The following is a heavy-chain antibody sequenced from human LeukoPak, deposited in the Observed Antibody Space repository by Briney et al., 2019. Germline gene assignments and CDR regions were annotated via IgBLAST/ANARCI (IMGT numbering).Heavy chain of an antibody. V-gene: IGHV1-46*01. Sequence: ASVKVSCKASGYTFTSYYMHWVRQAPGQGLEWMGIINPSGGSTSYAQKFQGRVTMTRDTSTSTVYMELSSLRSEDTGVYYCARFVPAAIYYYGMDVWGQGTTVTVSS. D-gene: IGHD2-2*01. CDR3: ARFVPAAIYYYGMDV. CDR1: GYTFTSYY. CDR2: INPSGGST. J-gene: IGHJ6*02.